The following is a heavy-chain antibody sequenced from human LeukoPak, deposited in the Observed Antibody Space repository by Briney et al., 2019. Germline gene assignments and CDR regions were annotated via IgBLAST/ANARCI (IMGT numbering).Heavy chain of an antibody. CDR3: ARRYCSSTSCLLDY. Sequence: GGSLRLSCAASGFTFSSYWMHWVRQAPGKGLVWVSRINSDGTSRDYADSVKGRFTISRDNAKNSLYLQMNSLRAEDTAVYYCARRYCSSTSCLLDYWGQGTLVTVSS. D-gene: IGHD2-2*01. J-gene: IGHJ4*02. CDR2: INSDGTSR. CDR1: GFTFSSYW. V-gene: IGHV3-74*01.